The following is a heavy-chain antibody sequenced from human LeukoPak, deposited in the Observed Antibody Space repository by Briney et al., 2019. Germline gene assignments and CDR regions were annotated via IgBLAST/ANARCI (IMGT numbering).Heavy chain of an antibody. CDR3: ARGRGSNSLDY. Sequence: ASMKVYCKASGYSLTNFPLHWVRRAPGQSLEWMGWINTVKDDIKYSQKFQDRVTITTDTSANTAYVELNSLTSEDTAMYYCARGRGSNSLDYWGQGTLVTVSS. J-gene: IGHJ4*02. CDR2: INTVKDDI. V-gene: IGHV1-3*04. D-gene: IGHD1-26*01. CDR1: GYSLTNFP.